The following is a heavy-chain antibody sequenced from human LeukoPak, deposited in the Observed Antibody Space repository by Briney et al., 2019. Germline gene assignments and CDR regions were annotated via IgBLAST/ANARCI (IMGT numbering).Heavy chain of an antibody. Sequence: SVKVSCKASGGTFNKYAIFWVRQAPGQGLEWMGGIIPIFDVADYAQKFQDRVTITADESMSIVYMELSSLTSEDTAVYYCARADRNSRKDRKSTSGRIMGGTTPEERGPFDDWGQGTLVIVSS. CDR3: ARADRNSRKDRKSTSGRIMGGTTPEERGPFDD. D-gene: IGHD1-26*01. J-gene: IGHJ4*02. CDR1: GGTFNKYA. V-gene: IGHV1-69*01. CDR2: IIPIFDVA.